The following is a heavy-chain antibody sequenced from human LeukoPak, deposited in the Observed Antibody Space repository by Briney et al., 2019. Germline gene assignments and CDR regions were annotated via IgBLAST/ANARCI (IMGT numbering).Heavy chain of an antibody. D-gene: IGHD1-1*01. J-gene: IGHJ6*02. Sequence: RPGGSLRLSCAASGFSFSSYWMSWVRQAPGKGLEWVANIKQDGSEEYFVGSVRGRFAISRNNAKNSLFLEMNSLRVEDTAVYYCVRDMMSSRPQLGPSYNYGMDVWGQGTTVTVFS. CDR3: VRDMMSSRPQLGPSYNYGMDV. CDR2: IKQDGSEE. V-gene: IGHV3-7*03. CDR1: GFSFSSYW.